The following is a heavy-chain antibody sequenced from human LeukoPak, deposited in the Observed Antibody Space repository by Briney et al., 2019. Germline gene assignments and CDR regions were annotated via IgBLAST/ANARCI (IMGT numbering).Heavy chain of an antibody. Sequence: GGSLRLSCAASGFTFSSYAMHWVRQAPGKGLEWVALISYDGSNKYYADSVKGRFTISRDNSKNTLYLQMNSLRAEDTAVYYCARAKLVVVAATWAGDDAFDIWGQGTMVTVSS. V-gene: IGHV3-30-3*01. J-gene: IGHJ3*02. CDR2: ISYDGSNK. CDR1: GFTFSSYA. D-gene: IGHD2-15*01. CDR3: ARAKLVVVAATWAGDDAFDI.